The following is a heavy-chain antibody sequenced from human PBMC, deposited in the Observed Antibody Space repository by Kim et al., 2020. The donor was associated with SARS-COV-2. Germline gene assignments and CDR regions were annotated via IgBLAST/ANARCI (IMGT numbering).Heavy chain of an antibody. J-gene: IGHJ4*02. CDR2: ISYDGSNK. Sequence: GGSLRLSCAASGFTFSSYGMHWVRQAPGKGLEWVAFISYDGSNKYYADSVKGRFTISRDNSKNTLYLQMNSLRAEDTAVYYCAKGRYCSGGTCYPEFDYWGQGTLVTVSS. V-gene: IGHV3-30*18. CDR1: GFTFSSYG. D-gene: IGHD2-15*01. CDR3: AKGRYCSGGTCYPEFDY.